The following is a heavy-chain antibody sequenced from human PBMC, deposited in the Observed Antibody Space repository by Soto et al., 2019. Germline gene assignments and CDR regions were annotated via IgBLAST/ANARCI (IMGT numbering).Heavy chain of an antibody. V-gene: IGHV5-51*01. CDR1: GYSFTSYW. J-gene: IGHJ6*03. D-gene: IGHD3-10*01. CDR3: ARGPLPYGSGSYSIPYNDMDV. Sequence: GESLKISCKGSGYSFTSYWIGWVRQMPGKGLEWMGIIYPGDSDTRYSPSFQGQVTISADKSISTAYLQWSSLKASDTAMYYCARGPLPYGSGSYSIPYNDMDVWGKGTTVTVSS. CDR2: IYPGDSDT.